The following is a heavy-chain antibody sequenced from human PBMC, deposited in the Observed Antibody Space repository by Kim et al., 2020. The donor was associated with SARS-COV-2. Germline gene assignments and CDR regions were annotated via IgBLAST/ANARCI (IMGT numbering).Heavy chain of an antibody. D-gene: IGHD3-22*01. Sequence: ASVKVSCKASGYTFTSYGISWVRQAPGQGLEWMGWISAYNGNTNYAQKLQGRVTMTTDTSTSTAYMELRSLRSDDTAVYYCARDAPYDSSGYYYFDYWGQGTLVTVSS. CDR1: GYTFTSYG. CDR2: ISAYNGNT. J-gene: IGHJ4*02. V-gene: IGHV1-18*01. CDR3: ARDAPYDSSGYYYFDY.